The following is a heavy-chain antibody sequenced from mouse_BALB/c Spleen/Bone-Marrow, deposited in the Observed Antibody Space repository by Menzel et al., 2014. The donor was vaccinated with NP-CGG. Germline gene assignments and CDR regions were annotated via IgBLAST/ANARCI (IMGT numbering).Heavy chain of an antibody. J-gene: IGHJ2*01. V-gene: IGHV1S81*02. D-gene: IGHD1-1*01. CDR1: GYTFTSYW. CDR2: INPSNGRT. Sequence: QVQLQQSGAELVKPGASVKLSCKASGYTFTSYWMHWVKQRPGQGLDWIGEINPSNGRTNYNEKFRSKATLTVDKSSSTAYMQLSSPTSEDSAVYYCARRYYGSSYLLDYWGQGTTLTVSS. CDR3: ARRYYGSSYLLDY.